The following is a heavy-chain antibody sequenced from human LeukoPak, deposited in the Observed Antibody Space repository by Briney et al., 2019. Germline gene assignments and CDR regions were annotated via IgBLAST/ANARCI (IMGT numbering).Heavy chain of an antibody. J-gene: IGHJ4*02. Sequence: GGSLRLSCAASGFTFSSYAMSWVRQAPGKGLEWVSAISGSGGSTYYADSAKGRFTISRDNSKNTLYLQMNSLRAEDTAIYYCAKAALRYQLLSSLDYWGQGTLVTVSS. D-gene: IGHD2-2*01. V-gene: IGHV3-23*01. CDR1: GFTFSSYA. CDR3: AKAALRYQLLSSLDY. CDR2: ISGSGGST.